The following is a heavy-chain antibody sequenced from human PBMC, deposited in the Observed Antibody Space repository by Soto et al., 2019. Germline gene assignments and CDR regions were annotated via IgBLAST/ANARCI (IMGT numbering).Heavy chain of an antibody. CDR3: ARATLRYYYYMDV. J-gene: IGHJ6*03. D-gene: IGHD4-17*01. Sequence: SETLSLTCAVSGGSISSYYWSWIRQPPGKGLEWIGYIYYSGSTNYNPSLKSRVTISVDTSKNQFSLKLSSVTAADTAVYYCARATLRYYYYMDVWGKGTTVTVSS. CDR2: IYYSGST. V-gene: IGHV4-59*01. CDR1: GGSISSYY.